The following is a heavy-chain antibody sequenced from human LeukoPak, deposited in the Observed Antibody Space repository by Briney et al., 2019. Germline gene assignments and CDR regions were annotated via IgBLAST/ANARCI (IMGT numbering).Heavy chain of an antibody. D-gene: IGHD3-9*01. Sequence: GGSLRLSCAASGFTFSSYSMNWVRQAPGKGLEGVSYISSSSSTIYYADSVKGRFTISRDNAKNSLYLQMNSLRAEDTAVYYCARDPRRAYDILTGYPYNWFDPWGQGTLVTVSS. CDR2: ISSSSSTI. V-gene: IGHV3-48*01. CDR3: ARDPRRAYDILTGYPYNWFDP. CDR1: GFTFSSYS. J-gene: IGHJ5*02.